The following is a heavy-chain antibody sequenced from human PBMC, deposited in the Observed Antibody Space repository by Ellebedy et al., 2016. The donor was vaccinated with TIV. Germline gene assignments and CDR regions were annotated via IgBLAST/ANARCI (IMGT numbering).Heavy chain of an antibody. J-gene: IGHJ4*02. CDR1: GDSITTYY. V-gene: IGHV4-4*07. CDR3: ARGGEDFDY. D-gene: IGHD3-10*01. Sequence: SETLSLTXTVSGDSITTYYWSWIRQPAGKGLEWIGRIYISGSTNFNPSLKSRVTMSIDTSRNQFSLNLSSVTAADTAVYFCARGGEDFDYWGPGTLVTVSS. CDR2: IYISGST.